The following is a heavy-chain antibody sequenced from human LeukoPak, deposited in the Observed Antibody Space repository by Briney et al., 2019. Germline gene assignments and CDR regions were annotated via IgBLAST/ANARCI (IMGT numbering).Heavy chain of an antibody. V-gene: IGHV3-21*01. Sequence: PGGSLRLSCAASGFTFSSYGMNWVRQAPGKGPEWVSSISSSSSYIYYADSVKGRFTISRDNAKNSLYLQMNSLRAEDTAVYYCARGEYYYDSSGYYKLDYWGQGTLVTVPS. CDR3: ARGEYYYDSSGYYKLDY. D-gene: IGHD3-22*01. CDR1: GFTFSSYG. CDR2: ISSSSSYI. J-gene: IGHJ4*02.